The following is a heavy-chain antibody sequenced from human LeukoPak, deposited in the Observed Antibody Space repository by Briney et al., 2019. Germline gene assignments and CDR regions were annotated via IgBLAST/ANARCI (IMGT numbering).Heavy chain of an antibody. V-gene: IGHV3-23*01. CDR3: AKIPREATVTTGEVY. CDR2: ISGSGGST. D-gene: IGHD4-11*01. J-gene: IGHJ4*02. CDR1: GFIFSNYG. Sequence: GGSLRLSCAASGFIFSNYGMSWVRQAPGKGLEWVSAISGSGGSTYYADSVKGRFTISRDNSKNTLYLQMNSLRAEDTAVYYCAKIPREATVTTGEVYWGQGTLVTVSS.